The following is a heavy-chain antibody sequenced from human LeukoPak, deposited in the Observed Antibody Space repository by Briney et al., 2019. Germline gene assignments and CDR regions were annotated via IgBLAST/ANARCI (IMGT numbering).Heavy chain of an antibody. J-gene: IGHJ4*02. CDR3: ARLYYVSSGYPDY. CDR1: GFSFTTYW. V-gene: IGHV5-51*01. CDR2: IYPDDSDT. Sequence: GESLKISCKGSGFSFTTYWIGWVRQMPGKGLEWMGVIYPDDSDTRYSPAFQGQVTISADKSISTAYLHWSSLKASDTAMYYCARLYYVSSGYPDYWGQGTLVTVSS. D-gene: IGHD3-22*01.